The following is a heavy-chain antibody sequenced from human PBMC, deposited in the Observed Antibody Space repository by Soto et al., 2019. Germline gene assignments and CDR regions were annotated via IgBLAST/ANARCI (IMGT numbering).Heavy chain of an antibody. CDR3: AKRRYSSRWYEVEYYYYYGMDV. CDR1: GFTFSSYA. CDR2: ISGSGGST. V-gene: IGHV3-23*01. Sequence: EVQLLESGGGLVQPGGSLRLSCAASGFTFSSYAMSWVRQAPGKGLEWVSAISGSGGSTYYADSVKGRFTISRDNSKNTLYLQMNSLRAEDTAVYYCAKRRYSSRWYEVEYYYYYGMDVWGQGTTVTVSS. J-gene: IGHJ6*02. D-gene: IGHD6-13*01.